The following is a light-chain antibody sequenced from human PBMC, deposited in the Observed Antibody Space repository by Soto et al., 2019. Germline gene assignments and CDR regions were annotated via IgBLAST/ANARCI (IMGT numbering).Light chain of an antibody. CDR1: QDIRIF. Sequence: EIVLTQSPATLSLSPGDSATLSCTASQDIRIFLAWYQQKPGQAPRLLIYNASQRATGIPARFTGSGSGTDFTLTISSLGPEDFAVYYCQQRYNRPPLTFGGGTKVEIK. CDR3: QQRYNRPPLT. CDR2: NAS. V-gene: IGKV3-11*01. J-gene: IGKJ4*01.